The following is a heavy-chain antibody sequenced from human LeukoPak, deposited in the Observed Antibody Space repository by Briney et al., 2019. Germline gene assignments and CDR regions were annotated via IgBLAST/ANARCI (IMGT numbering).Heavy chain of an antibody. Sequence: GGSLRLSCAASGFTVSSNYMSWVRQAPGKGLEWVSVIYSGGSTYYADSVKGRFTISRDNSKNTLYLQMNSLRAEDTAVYYCARDIYGDYYYGMDVWGQGTTVTVSS. CDR3: ARDIYGDYYYGMDV. V-gene: IGHV3-66*01. D-gene: IGHD4-17*01. J-gene: IGHJ6*02. CDR2: IYSGGST. CDR1: GFTVSSNY.